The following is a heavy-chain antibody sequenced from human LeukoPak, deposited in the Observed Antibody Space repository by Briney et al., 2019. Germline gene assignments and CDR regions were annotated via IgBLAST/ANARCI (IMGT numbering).Heavy chain of an antibody. D-gene: IGHD2-2*03. CDR2: IYYSGST. CDR1: GYSISSGYY. V-gene: IGHV4-61*01. CDR3: ARAVGYCSSTSCQRKLDY. Sequence: SETLSLTCAVSGYSISSGYYWGWIRQPPGKGLEWIGYIYYSGSTNYNPSLKSRVTISVDTSKNQFSLKLSSVTAADTAVYYCARAVGYCSSTSCQRKLDYWGQGTLVTVSS. J-gene: IGHJ4*02.